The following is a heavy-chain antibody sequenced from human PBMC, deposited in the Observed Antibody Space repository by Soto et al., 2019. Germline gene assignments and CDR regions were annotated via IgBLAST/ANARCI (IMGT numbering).Heavy chain of an antibody. CDR3: ARCRDAFGFDT. CDR1: GGSINSGGYY. D-gene: IGHD2-15*01. V-gene: IGHV4-31*03. J-gene: IGHJ4*02. Sequence: QVQLQESGPGLVKPSETLSLTCNVSGGSINSGGYYWGWIRQHPGQDLEWIGYIHYRGRTSYNPSLRSRVSISLDMSGHHFSLKLTSVTAADTAVYYCARCRDAFGFDTWGQGTRVTVSS. CDR2: IHYRGRT.